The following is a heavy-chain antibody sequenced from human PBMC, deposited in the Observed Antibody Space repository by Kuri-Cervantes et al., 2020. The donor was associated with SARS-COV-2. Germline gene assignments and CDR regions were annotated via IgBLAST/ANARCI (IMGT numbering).Heavy chain of an antibody. J-gene: IGHJ4*02. CDR2: INHSGGST. Sequence: ASVKVSCQPSGYTFTSYYMHWVRQAPGQGLEWMGRINHSGGSTSYAQKYQGGVTMTRDTTTSTVYMELSGLGADDAAVYYCAREDRGTAGAFDYWGQGTLVTVSS. V-gene: IGHV1-46*01. CDR3: AREDRGTAGAFDY. D-gene: IGHD6-13*01. CDR1: GYTFTSYY.